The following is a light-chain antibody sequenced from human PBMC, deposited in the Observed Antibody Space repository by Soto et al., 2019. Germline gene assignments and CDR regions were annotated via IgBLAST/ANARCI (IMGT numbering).Light chain of an antibody. J-gene: IGKJ1*01. Sequence: DIQMTQPPSSLSASVGDRFTITCRASQSISSYLNWYQQKPGKXPKXXIYAASSLQSGVPSRFSGSGSGTDLTITISSLQPEDVATYDGQQSYSTPPTFGQGTKVDIK. CDR3: QQSYSTPPT. CDR2: AAS. CDR1: QSISSY. V-gene: IGKV1-39*01.